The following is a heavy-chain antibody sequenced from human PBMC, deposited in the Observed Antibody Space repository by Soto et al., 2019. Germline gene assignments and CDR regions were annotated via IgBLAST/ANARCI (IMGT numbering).Heavy chain of an antibody. CDR2: IYYSGGT. CDR1: GGSISSYY. D-gene: IGHD3-16*02. CDR3: ARVPHHDYTVYLSFRFDP. V-gene: IGHV4-59*01. Sequence: QVQLQESGPGLVKPSETLSLTCTVSGGSISSYYWSWIRQPPGKGLEWIGYIYYSGGTDYNPSLKILVTISIDTSKNQVSLKLSSVTAADTAVYYCARVPHHDYTVYLSFRFDPWGQGTLVTVSS. J-gene: IGHJ5*02.